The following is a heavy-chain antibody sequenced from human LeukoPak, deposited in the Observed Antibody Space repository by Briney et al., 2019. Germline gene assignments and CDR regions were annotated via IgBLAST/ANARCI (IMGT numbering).Heavy chain of an antibody. D-gene: IGHD3-10*01. CDR1: GFTFSSYG. Sequence: GGSLRLSCSASGFTFSSYGMHWVRQAPGKGLEWVAVIWYDGSNKYYADSVKGRFTISRDNSKNMLYLQMNSLRAEDTAVYYCARYYYYGSGSFDYWGQGTLVTVSS. CDR3: ARYYYYGSGSFDY. J-gene: IGHJ4*02. V-gene: IGHV3-33*01. CDR2: IWYDGSNK.